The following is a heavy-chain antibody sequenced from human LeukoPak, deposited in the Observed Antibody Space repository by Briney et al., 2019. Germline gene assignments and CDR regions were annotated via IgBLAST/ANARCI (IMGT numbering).Heavy chain of an antibody. D-gene: IGHD5-12*01. CDR1: GGTFSSYA. Sequence: ASVKVSCKASGGTFSSYAISWVRQAPGQGLEWMGGIIPIFGTANYAQKFQGRVTITADKSTSTAYMELSSLRSEDTAVYYCARGRPSTSSGYDWDFDYWGQGTLVTVSS. CDR3: ARGRPSTSSGYDWDFDY. CDR2: IIPIFGTA. J-gene: IGHJ4*02. V-gene: IGHV1-69*06.